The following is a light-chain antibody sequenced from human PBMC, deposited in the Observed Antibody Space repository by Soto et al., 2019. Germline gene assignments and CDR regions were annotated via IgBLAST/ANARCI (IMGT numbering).Light chain of an antibody. J-gene: IGKJ4*01. CDR3: QQYYTNALT. Sequence: DIVMTQSPDSLAVSLGERATINCKSSQSVLYSSNNRSYLAWYQQKPGQPPKLLIYWASTRESGVPDRFSGSGSGPDFTLTISSLQAEDVAVYYCQQYYTNALTFGGGTKVGVK. V-gene: IGKV4-1*01. CDR2: WAS. CDR1: QSVLYSSNNRSY.